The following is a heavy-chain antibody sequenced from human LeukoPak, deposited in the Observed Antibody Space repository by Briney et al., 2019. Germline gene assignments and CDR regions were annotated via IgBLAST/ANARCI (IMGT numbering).Heavy chain of an antibody. V-gene: IGHV3-7*03. CDR1: GFTFSSYW. D-gene: IGHD6-6*01. CDR2: INSDGSEG. Sequence: GGSLRLSCAASGFTFSSYWMTWVRQAPGKGLEWVASINSDGSEGYYADVVKGRFTISRDNAKNSLYLQINSLRAEDTAVYYCARSSYSSSSSVWGQGTMVTVSS. CDR3: ARSSYSSSSSV. J-gene: IGHJ3*01.